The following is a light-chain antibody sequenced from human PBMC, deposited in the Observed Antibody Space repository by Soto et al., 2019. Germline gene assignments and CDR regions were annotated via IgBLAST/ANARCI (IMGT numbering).Light chain of an antibody. J-gene: IGKJ4*01. CDR3: QQTYSTPLT. Sequence: DIQMTQSPSSLSASVGDRVTLTCRASQSIATFLTWYQQRPGKDPNLLLYAASSLQSGVPSRFSGSGSETDFTLTISSLQPEDFATYNCQQTYSTPLTVGGGTKVEI. CDR2: AAS. CDR1: QSIATF. V-gene: IGKV1-39*01.